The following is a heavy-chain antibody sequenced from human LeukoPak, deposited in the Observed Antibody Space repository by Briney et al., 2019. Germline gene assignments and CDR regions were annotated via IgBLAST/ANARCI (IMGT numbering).Heavy chain of an antibody. CDR1: GFTVSSNY. V-gene: IGHV3-23*01. J-gene: IGHJ4*02. CDR3: ARVYYGAFFDS. Sequence: GGSLRLSCAASGFTVSSNYMSWVRQAPGKGLEWVSVISGSGGSTYYADSVKGRFTISRDNSKNTLYLQMNSLRAEDTAVYYCARVYYGAFFDSWGQGTLVTVSS. CDR2: ISGSGGST. D-gene: IGHD4/OR15-4a*01.